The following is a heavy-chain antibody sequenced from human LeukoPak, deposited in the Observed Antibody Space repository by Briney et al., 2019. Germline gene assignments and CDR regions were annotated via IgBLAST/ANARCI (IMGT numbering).Heavy chain of an antibody. CDR1: GGSLSSYY. J-gene: IGHJ5*02. CDR2: MSTGGTT. D-gene: IGHD2-2*01. V-gene: IGHV4-4*07. Sequence: SETLSLTCTVSGGSLSSYYWSWIRQTAGKGLEWIGRMSTGGTTNYNPSLKSRVTMSVDTSKNQFSLNLSSVTAADTAVYYCASSTLGYCSSTSCYPDNWFDPWGQGTLVTVSS. CDR3: ASSTLGYCSSTSCYPDNWFDP.